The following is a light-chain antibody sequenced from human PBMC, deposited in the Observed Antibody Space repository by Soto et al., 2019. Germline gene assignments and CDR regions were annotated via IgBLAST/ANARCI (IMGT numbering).Light chain of an antibody. V-gene: IGLV2-14*01. CDR2: DVS. J-gene: IGLJ2*01. Sequence: QSVLTQPASVSGSPGQSITISCTGTSSDVGGYNYVSWYQQHPGKAPKVMIYDVSHRPSGVSNRFSGSKSGNTASLTISGLQAEDEADYYCSSYTSSSTPVVFGGGTKVTVL. CDR1: SSDVGGYNY. CDR3: SSYTSSSTPVV.